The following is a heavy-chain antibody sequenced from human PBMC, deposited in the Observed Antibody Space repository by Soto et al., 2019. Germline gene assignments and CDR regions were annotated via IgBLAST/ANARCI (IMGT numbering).Heavy chain of an antibody. CDR2: VHGGGST. CDR1: GFTVSNNH. J-gene: IGHJ4*02. V-gene: IGHV3-53*01. D-gene: IGHD6-13*01. CDR3: AGRLTAAASLDY. Sequence: GGSLRLSCAASGFTVSNNHMTWVRQAAGKGLELVSFVHGGGSTSYADSVKGRFTISRDNSKNTLYLQMDSLRAEDTAIYYCAGRLTAAASLDYWGRGTLVTVSS.